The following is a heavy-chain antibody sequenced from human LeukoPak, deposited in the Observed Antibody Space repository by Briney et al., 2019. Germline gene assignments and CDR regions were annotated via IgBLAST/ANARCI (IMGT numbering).Heavy chain of an antibody. D-gene: IGHD3-22*01. V-gene: IGHV1-2*02. Sequence: GASVNVSCKASGYTFTGYYMHWVRQAPGQGLEWMGWINANSGDTKYAQKFQGRVTMTRDTSISTAYMELSRLRSDDTAMYYCAREISGYSDYWGQGTLVTVCS. CDR3: AREISGYSDY. J-gene: IGHJ4*02. CDR2: INANSGDT. CDR1: GYTFTGYY.